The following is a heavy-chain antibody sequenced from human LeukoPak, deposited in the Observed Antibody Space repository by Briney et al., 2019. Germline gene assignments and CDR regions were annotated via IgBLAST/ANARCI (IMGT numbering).Heavy chain of an antibody. CDR2: IRYDGSEG. J-gene: IGHJ4*02. D-gene: IGHD6-19*01. CDR1: GWTFSTYG. V-gene: IGHV3-30*02. CDR3: AKVGYGWYEVDY. Sequence: PGGSLRLSCAASGWTFSTYGMHWVRQAPGKGLDWVAVIRYDGSEGYYADSVKDRFTVSRDNSKNRMYLQMNSLRAEDTAIYYCAKVGYGWYEVDYWGQGTLVTVSS.